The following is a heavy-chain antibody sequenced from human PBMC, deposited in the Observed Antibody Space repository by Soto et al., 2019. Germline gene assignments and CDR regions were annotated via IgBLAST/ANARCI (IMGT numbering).Heavy chain of an antibody. CDR1: GFTFSDYY. J-gene: IGHJ6*03. CDR3: ARCRRGVRGVYSYYYYMDV. D-gene: IGHD3-10*01. Sequence: GGSLRLSCAASGFTFSDYYMSWIRQAPGKGLEWVTYISSSGSTIYYADSVKGRFTISRDNAKNSLYLQMNSLRAEDTAVYYCARCRRGVRGVYSYYYYMDVWGKGTTVTVSS. V-gene: IGHV3-11*01. CDR2: ISSSGSTI.